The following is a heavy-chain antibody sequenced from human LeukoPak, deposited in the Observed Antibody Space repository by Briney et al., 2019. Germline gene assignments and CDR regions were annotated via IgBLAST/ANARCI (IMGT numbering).Heavy chain of an antibody. J-gene: IGHJ3*02. D-gene: IGHD3-22*01. CDR1: GFTFSNAW. CDR2: IRTKTDGETT. Sequence: GGSLRLSCAASGFTFSNAWMDWVRQAPGKGLEWVGPIRTKTDGETTDYAAPVKGRFTISRDDSKNTLYLQMNSLKTEDTAVYCCTTDAAYYYDFSFLYAFDIWGQGTMVTVSS. V-gene: IGHV3-15*01. CDR3: TTDAAYYYDFSFLYAFDI.